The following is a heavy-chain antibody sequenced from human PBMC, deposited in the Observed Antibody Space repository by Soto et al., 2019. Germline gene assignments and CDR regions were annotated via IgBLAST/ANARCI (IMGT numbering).Heavy chain of an antibody. J-gene: IGHJ4*02. Sequence: GGSLSLSCTAPGFSVTTNYMSWVRQAPGKGLEWVTVISKGGSNLYFADSVKGRFTISRDNSKNTLYLQMNSLRSEDTAVYYCAREVEYTSAFGISSSFDYWGQGTLVTVSS. CDR2: ISKGGSNL. CDR1: GFSVTTNY. CDR3: AREVEYTSAFGISSSFDY. V-gene: IGHV3-30-3*01. D-gene: IGHD6-19*01.